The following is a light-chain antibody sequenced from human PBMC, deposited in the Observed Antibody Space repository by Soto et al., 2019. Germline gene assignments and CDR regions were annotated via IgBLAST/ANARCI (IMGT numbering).Light chain of an antibody. CDR3: CSYVGGWV. V-gene: IGLV2-11*01. J-gene: IGLJ3*02. Sequence: QSALTQPRSVSGSPGQSVAISCTGTSSDVGGYNYVSWYRQHPGRAPKLLLYDVTKRPSGVPDRFSGSKSGNTASLTISGLQAEDEADYFCCSYVGGWVFGGGTKLTVL. CDR2: DVT. CDR1: SSDVGGYNY.